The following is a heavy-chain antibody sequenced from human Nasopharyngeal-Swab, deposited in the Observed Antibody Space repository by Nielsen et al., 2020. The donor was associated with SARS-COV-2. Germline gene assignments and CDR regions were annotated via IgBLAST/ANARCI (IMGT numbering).Heavy chain of an antibody. CDR1: GFTFSSYV. Sequence: GGSLRLSCAASGFTFSSYVISWVRQASGKGPEWVSGISGSGVSSNYADSVKGRFTISRDNSKNTVYLQMNSLRVEDTAVYYCARDSRSGIFDYWGQGTLVTVSS. J-gene: IGHJ4*02. V-gene: IGHV3-23*01. CDR2: ISGSGVSS. CDR3: ARDSRSGIFDY.